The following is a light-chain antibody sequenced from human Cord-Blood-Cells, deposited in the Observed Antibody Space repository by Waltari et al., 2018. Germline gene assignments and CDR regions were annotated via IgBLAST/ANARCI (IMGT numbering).Light chain of an antibody. Sequence: QSALTQPASVSGSPGQSITLSCTGTSSDVGSFKLVSWYQQHPGKAPKLMIYEVSKRPSGVSNRFSGSKSGNTASLTISGLQAEDEADYYCCSYAGSSTFVFGTGTKVTVL. J-gene: IGLJ1*01. V-gene: IGLV2-23*02. CDR3: CSYAGSSTFV. CDR2: EVS. CDR1: SSDVGSFKL.